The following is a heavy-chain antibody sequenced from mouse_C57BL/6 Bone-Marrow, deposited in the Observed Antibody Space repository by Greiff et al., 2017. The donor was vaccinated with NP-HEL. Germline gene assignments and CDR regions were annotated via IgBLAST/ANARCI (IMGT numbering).Heavy chain of an antibody. V-gene: IGHV14-3*01. CDR1: GFNIQNTY. CDR3: VLVDY. J-gene: IGHJ2*01. Sequence: EVQLQQSVAELVRPGASVKLSCTASGFNIQNTYMHWVKQRPEQGLEWIGRIDPANGNTKYAPKFQGKATITADTSSNTAYLQLSSLTSEDTAIYYCVLVDYWGQGTTLTVSS. CDR2: IDPANGNT.